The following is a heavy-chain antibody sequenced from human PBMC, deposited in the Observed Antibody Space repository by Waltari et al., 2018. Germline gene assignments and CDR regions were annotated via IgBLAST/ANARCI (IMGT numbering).Heavy chain of an antibody. CDR1: GFSLSTSGVG. CDR2: IYWNDDK. J-gene: IGHJ4*02. D-gene: IGHD3-10*01. CDR3: AHKILRWFGDSNFDY. Sequence: QITLKESGPTLVKPTQTLTLTCTFSGFSLSTSGVGVGWIRQPPGKALEWLALIYWNDDKRYSPSLKSRLTITKDTSKNQVVLTMTNMDPVDTATYYCAHKILRWFGDSNFDYWGQGTLVTVSS. V-gene: IGHV2-5*01.